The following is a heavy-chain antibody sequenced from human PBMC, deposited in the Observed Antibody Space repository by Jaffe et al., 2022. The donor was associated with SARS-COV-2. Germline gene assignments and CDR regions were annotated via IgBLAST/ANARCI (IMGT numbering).Heavy chain of an antibody. Sequence: QVQLQESGPGLVKPSETLSLTCTVSGGSISSYYWSWIRQSPGKGLEWIGYVYYLGSTGYNPSLESRVTISVDTSTNQFSLRLSSVTAADTAVYYCARHYSHFEHWGQGTLVTVSS. CDR2: VYYLGST. D-gene: IGHD6-13*01. J-gene: IGHJ4*02. V-gene: IGHV4-59*01. CDR3: ARHYSHFEH. CDR1: GGSISSYY.